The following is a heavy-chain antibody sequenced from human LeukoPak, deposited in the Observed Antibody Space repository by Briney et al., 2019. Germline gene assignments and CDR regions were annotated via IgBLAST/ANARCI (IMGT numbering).Heavy chain of an antibody. J-gene: IGHJ4*02. Sequence: PSETLSLTCTVSGGSASSGSYYWSWIRQPPGKGLEWIGYIYYSGSTNYNPSLKSRVTISVDTSKNQFSLKLSSVTAADTAVYYCARTPGWDPDYFDYWGQGTLVTVSS. CDR2: IYYSGST. D-gene: IGHD3-9*01. V-gene: IGHV4-61*01. CDR1: GGSASSGSYY. CDR3: ARTPGWDPDYFDY.